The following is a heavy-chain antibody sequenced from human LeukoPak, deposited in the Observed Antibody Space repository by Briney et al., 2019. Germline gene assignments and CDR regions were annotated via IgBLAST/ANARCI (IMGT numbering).Heavy chain of an antibody. V-gene: IGHV5-51*01. CDR2: IYPGDPDT. J-gene: IGHJ6*02. Sequence: GESLKISCKGSGYSFTSCWIAWVRQMPGKGLEWMGIIYPGDPDTRYSPSFKGLLTISADKSISTAYLQWSSLKASDTATYYCARRKDGVDVWGQGTTVTVSS. CDR3: ARRKDGVDV. CDR1: GYSFTSCW.